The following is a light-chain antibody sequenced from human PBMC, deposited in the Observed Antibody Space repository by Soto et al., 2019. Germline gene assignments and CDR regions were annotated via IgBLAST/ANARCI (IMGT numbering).Light chain of an antibody. CDR3: QQYDHLIT. Sequence: EIVLTQSPATLSVSPGERVTLSCRASQSVGGNLAWYQQKPGQAPRLLIHGTSTRATDIPARFSGSGSGTEFTLSISSLQSEDFAIYYCQQYDHLITFGQGTRLAIK. CDR2: GTS. V-gene: IGKV3-15*01. J-gene: IGKJ5*01. CDR1: QSVGGN.